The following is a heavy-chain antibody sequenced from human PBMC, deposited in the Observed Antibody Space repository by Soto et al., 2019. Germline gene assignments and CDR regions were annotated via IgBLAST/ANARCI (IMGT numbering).Heavy chain of an antibody. Sequence: PSETLSLTCTVSGGSISSSSYYWGWIRQPPGKGLEWIGSIYYSGSTYYNPSLKSRVTISVDTSKNQFSLKLSSVTAADTAVYYCARLLGRSSWYIGQYYYYYYMDVWGKGTTVTVSS. CDR2: IYYSGST. D-gene: IGHD6-13*01. CDR1: GGSISSSSYY. V-gene: IGHV4-39*01. CDR3: ARLLGRSSWYIGQYYYYYYMDV. J-gene: IGHJ6*03.